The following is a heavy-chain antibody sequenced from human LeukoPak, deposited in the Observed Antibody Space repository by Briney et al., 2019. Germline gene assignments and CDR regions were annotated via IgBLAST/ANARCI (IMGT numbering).Heavy chain of an antibody. CDR3: ARVGAYDSSGYYWGGYYYMDV. CDR2: TYYRSKWYN. D-gene: IGHD3-22*01. J-gene: IGHJ6*03. V-gene: IGHV6-1*01. Sequence: SQTLSLTCAISGDSVSSNSAAWNSIRQSPSRGLEWLGRTYYRSKWYNDYAVSVKSRITINPDTSKNQFSLKLSSVTAADTAVYYCARVGAYDSSGYYWGGYYYMDVWGKGTTVTVSS. CDR1: GDSVSSNSAA.